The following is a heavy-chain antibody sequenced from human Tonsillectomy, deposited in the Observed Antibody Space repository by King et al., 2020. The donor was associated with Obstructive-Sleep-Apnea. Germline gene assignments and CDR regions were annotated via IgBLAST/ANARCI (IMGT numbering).Heavy chain of an antibody. J-gene: IGHJ4*02. CDR2: IRNDGSKK. CDR3: ANDPAIWGGDCYAFEY. Sequence: VQLVESGGGVVQPGRSLRLSCAPSGFTFRRYGMYWVRQTPGKGLEWVAFIRNDGSKKYYADSVKGRFTISRDNSKNTLSLQMNSLRAEDTAVYYCANDPAIWGGDCYAFEYWGQGTLVTVSS. CDR1: GFTFRRYG. D-gene: IGHD2-21*02. V-gene: IGHV3-30*02.